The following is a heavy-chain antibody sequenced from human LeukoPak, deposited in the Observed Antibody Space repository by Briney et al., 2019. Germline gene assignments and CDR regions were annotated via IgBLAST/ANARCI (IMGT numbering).Heavy chain of an antibody. CDR1: GFTFSSYG. J-gene: IGHJ6*03. Sequence: GGSLRLSCAASGFTFSSYGMHWVRQAPGKGLEWVAFIRYDGSNKYYADSVKGRFTISRDNSKNTLYLQMNSLRAEDMALYYCAKGGGGRLIYYYYMDVWGKGTTVTVSS. V-gene: IGHV3-30*02. CDR3: AKGGGGRLIYYYYMDV. D-gene: IGHD3-16*01. CDR2: IRYDGSNK.